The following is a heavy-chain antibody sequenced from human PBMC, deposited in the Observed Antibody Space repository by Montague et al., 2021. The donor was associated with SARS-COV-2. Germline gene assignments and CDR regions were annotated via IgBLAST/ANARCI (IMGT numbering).Heavy chain of an antibody. D-gene: IGHD2-15*01. V-gene: IGHV4-31*03. CDR3: ARGLPYQMVAGAIPNYSTDV. CDR2: IYYSGTT. Sequence: TLSLTCTVSGASISSGGFYWSWLRQHPRKGLEWIGFIYYSGTTYHXXXLRSRLTISIDTSKNQFSLKLSSVTAADTAVYYCARGLPYQMVAGAIPNYSTDVWGQGTTVTVSS. CDR1: GASISSGGFY. J-gene: IGHJ6*02.